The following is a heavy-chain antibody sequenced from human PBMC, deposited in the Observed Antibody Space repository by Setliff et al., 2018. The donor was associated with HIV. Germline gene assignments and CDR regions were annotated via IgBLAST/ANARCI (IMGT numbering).Heavy chain of an antibody. CDR3: ARVPSAGVRGRPDLYHWFDP. J-gene: IGHJ5*02. CDR1: GDSLRSQF. Sequence: PSETLSLTCNLSGDSLRSQFWTWIPQTPGKGLEWIASIETTGTVNYSPSLKSRVSISLDPSRSQFSLTLRSVTAADTAVYYCARVPSAGVRGRPDLYHWFDPWGQGTLVTVSS. CDR2: IETTGTV. D-gene: IGHD3-3*01. V-gene: IGHV4-4*08.